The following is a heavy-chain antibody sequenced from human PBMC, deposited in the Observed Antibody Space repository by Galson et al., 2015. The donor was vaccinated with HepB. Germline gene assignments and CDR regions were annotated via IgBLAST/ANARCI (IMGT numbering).Heavy chain of an antibody. CDR1: GGSISSYY. J-gene: IGHJ6*02. D-gene: IGHD3-3*01. V-gene: IGHV4-59*01. Sequence: LSLTCTVSGGSISSYYWSWIRQPPGKGLEWIGYIYYSGSTNYNPSLKSRVTISVDTSKNQFSLKLSSVTAADTAVYYCARGKGFWSGYPYYYYGMDVWGQGTTVTVSS. CDR2: IYYSGST. CDR3: ARGKGFWSGYPYYYYGMDV.